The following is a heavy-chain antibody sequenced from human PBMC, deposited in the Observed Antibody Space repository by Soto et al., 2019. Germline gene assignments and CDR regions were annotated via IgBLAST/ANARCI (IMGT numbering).Heavy chain of an antibody. CDR1: GGSFNNDY. CDR2: IFHSGIT. D-gene: IGHD3-22*01. CDR3: ARDRYFYDSAGYYRTLDS. Sequence: SETLSLTCTISGGSFNNDYWTWIRQSPGKGLEWIGYIFHSGITDYNPSVKSRVTISIDKSKNLFSLKLTSVTAADTAVYYCARDRYFYDSAGYYRTLDSWGQGILVTVSS. J-gene: IGHJ5*01. V-gene: IGHV4-59*01.